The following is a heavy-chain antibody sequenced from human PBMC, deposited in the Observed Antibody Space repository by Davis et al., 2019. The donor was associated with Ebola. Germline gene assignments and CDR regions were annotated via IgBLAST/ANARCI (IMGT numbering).Heavy chain of an antibody. V-gene: IGHV1-69*13. Sequence: SVKVSCKASGYTFTSYYMHWVRQAPGQGLEWMGGIIPIFGTANYAQKFQGRVTITADESTSTAYMELSSLRSEDTAVYYCARSKNIVAPEYYFDYWGQGTLVTVSS. CDR3: ARSKNIVAPEYYFDY. J-gene: IGHJ4*02. CDR2: IIPIFGTA. CDR1: GYTFTSYY. D-gene: IGHD5-12*01.